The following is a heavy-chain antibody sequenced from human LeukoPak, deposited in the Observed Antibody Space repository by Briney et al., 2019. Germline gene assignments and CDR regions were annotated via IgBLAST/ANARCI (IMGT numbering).Heavy chain of an antibody. J-gene: IGHJ4*02. Sequence: SETLSLTCTVSGDSISSHYWSWIRQPPGKGLEWIGSIYYSGSTNHNPSLKSRVTISIDTTKNQFSLKLSSVTAADTAVYYCARRLTSGSYAFDYWGQGTLVTVSS. CDR3: ARRLTSGSYAFDY. D-gene: IGHD1-26*01. CDR1: GDSISSHY. CDR2: IYYSGST. V-gene: IGHV4-59*08.